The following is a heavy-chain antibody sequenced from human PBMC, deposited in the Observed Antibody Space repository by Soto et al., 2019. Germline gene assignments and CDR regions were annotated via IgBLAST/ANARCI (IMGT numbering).Heavy chain of an antibody. J-gene: IGHJ4*02. D-gene: IGHD7-27*01. CDR3: TRNELGGDF. V-gene: IGHV3-48*01. Sequence: PGGSLRLSCAASGSTFSSYSMNWVRQAPGKGLEWISYISKSLTTIYYADSVKGRFTISRDNAKNSLYLQMSSLRAEDTAVYYCTRNELGGDFWGQGTLVTVSS. CDR1: GSTFSSYS. CDR2: ISKSLTTI.